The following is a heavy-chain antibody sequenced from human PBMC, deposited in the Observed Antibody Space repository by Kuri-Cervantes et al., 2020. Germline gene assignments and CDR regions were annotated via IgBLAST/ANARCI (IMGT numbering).Heavy chain of an antibody. CDR1: GYTFTGYY. CDR2: INPNSGGT. D-gene: IGHD5-24*01. Sequence: ASVKVSCKASGYTFTGYYMHWVRQAPGQGLEWMGWINPNSGGTNYAQKFQGRVTMTRDTSISTAYMELSRLRSDDTAVYYCARDQKRWVQFLDYWGQGTLVTVSS. CDR3: ARDQKRWVQFLDY. V-gene: IGHV1-2*02. J-gene: IGHJ4*02.